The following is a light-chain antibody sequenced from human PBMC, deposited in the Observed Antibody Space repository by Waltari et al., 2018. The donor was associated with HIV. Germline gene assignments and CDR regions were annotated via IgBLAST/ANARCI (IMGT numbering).Light chain of an antibody. CDR3: ESADSTGNYWA. V-gene: IGLV3-25*03. J-gene: IGLJ2*01. CDR2: KDS. CDR1: ALPQPF. Sequence: SYELTQPPSVSVSPGQTATIPCSGAALPQPFAYWYQQKPGQAPLLVIYKDSGRPSGIPDRFSGSNSGTTVTLIISGVQAEDEADYYCESADSTGNYWAFGGGTKLTVL.